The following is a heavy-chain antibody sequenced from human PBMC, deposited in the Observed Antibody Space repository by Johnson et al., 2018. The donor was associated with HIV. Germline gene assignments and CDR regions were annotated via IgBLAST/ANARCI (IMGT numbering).Heavy chain of an antibody. CDR2: IRYDGSNK. D-gene: IGHD3-3*02. Sequence: QVQLVDSGGGVVQPGGSLSLSCAASRFTFSSYGMHWVRQAPGKGLEWVAFIRYDGSNKYYAGSVKGRFTISRDNSKNTLYLQRNSLRGDDTAVYFCARVQVLADDGFNIWGQGTMVTVAS. CDR3: ARVQVLADDGFNI. CDR1: RFTFSSYG. V-gene: IGHV3-30*02. J-gene: IGHJ3*02.